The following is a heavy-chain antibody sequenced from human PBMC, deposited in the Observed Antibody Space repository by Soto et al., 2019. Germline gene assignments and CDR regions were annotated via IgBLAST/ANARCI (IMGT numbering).Heavy chain of an antibody. V-gene: IGHV4-34*01. CDR2: INHSGST. CDR3: ASSKDVEKPPGYSYGLVQFGY. CDR1: GGSFSGYY. D-gene: IGHD5-18*01. J-gene: IGHJ4*02. Sequence: SETLSLTCAVYGGSFSGYYWSWIRQPPGKGLEWIGEINHSGSTNYNPSLKSRVTISVDTSKNQFSLKLSSVTAADTAVYYCASSKDVEKPPGYSYGLVQFGYWGQGTLVT.